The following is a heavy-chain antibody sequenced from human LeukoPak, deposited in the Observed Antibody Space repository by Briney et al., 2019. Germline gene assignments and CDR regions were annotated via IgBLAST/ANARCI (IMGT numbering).Heavy chain of an antibody. CDR2: INPNTGCT. Sequence: ASVKVSYKASGYTFNDYYMHWVRQAPGPGPEWMGWINPNTGCTNYAQKFRGSVTVTRDTSIRTAYMEVSRLRSDDTAVYYFARVFDAFLQFDPWGQGTGVTVSS. V-gene: IGHV1-2*02. J-gene: IGHJ5*02. D-gene: IGHD3-3*02. CDR3: ARVFDAFLQFDP. CDR1: GYTFNDYY.